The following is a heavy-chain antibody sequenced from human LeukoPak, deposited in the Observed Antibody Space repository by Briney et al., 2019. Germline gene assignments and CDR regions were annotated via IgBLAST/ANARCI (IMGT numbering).Heavy chain of an antibody. Sequence: GGSLRLSCAASGFTFSSYGMHWVRQAPGKGLEWVAVISYDGSNKYYADSVKGRFTISRDNSKNTLYLQMNSLRAEDTAVYYCAKGRGTVNNWFDPWGQGTLVTVSS. CDR2: ISYDGSNK. V-gene: IGHV3-30*18. J-gene: IGHJ5*02. D-gene: IGHD4-11*01. CDR1: GFTFSSYG. CDR3: AKGRGTVNNWFDP.